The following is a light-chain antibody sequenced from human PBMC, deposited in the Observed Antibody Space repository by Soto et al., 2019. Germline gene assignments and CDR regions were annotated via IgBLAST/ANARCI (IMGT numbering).Light chain of an antibody. CDR2: DAS. Sequence: EIVLTQSPTTLSLSPGERATLSCRASQSVSSNLAWYQQKPGQAPRLLIYDASNRATGIPARFSGSGSGTDFTLTIDNLEPEDFAIYYCQQRNNWPPITFGQGTRLEIK. CDR1: QSVSSN. J-gene: IGKJ5*01. CDR3: QQRNNWPPIT. V-gene: IGKV3-11*01.